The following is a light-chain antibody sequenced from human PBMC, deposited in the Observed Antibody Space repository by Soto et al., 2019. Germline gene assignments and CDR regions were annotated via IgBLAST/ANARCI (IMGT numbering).Light chain of an antibody. CDR2: GNT. J-gene: IGLJ1*01. V-gene: IGLV1-40*01. CDR1: SSNHGAGCE. CDR3: QSYVSSLSASYV. Sequence: QSVLTKPPSVSGAPGQRVTISCTGCSSNHGAGCEVHWYQHLPGKAPKLLIYGNTNRPSGVPDRFSGSKSGTSASLAITGLQADYEADYYCQSYVSSLSASYVFGGGTKVTVL.